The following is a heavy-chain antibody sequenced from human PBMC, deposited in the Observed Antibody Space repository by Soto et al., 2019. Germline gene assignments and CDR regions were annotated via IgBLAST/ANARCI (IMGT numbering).Heavy chain of an antibody. CDR2: ISDGDGAT. Sequence: EVHLLESGGGLVQPGGSLRLSCAASGFAFSDYAMTWVRQAPGKGLEWVSDISDGDGATHYADSVKGRFTISRDDSKNSLYLQMAILRAEDAAVYYCAKGRTFFDFWGQGTLVTVSS. J-gene: IGHJ4*02. V-gene: IGHV3-23*01. CDR3: AKGRTFFDF. D-gene: IGHD3-16*01. CDR1: GFAFSDYA.